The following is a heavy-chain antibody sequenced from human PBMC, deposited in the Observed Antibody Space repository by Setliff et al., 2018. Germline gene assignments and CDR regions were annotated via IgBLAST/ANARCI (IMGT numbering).Heavy chain of an antibody. D-gene: IGHD4-17*01. CDR3: ARTPGSTVTPLDY. CDR1: GFTFSSYG. V-gene: IGHV3-30*02. J-gene: IGHJ4*02. CDR2: IRYDGSNK. Sequence: GGSLRLSCAASGFTFSSYGMHWVRQAPGKGLEWVAFIRYDGSNKYYADSVKGRFTISRDNAKNSLYLQINSLRAEDTAVYYCARTPGSTVTPLDYWGQGTLVTVSS.